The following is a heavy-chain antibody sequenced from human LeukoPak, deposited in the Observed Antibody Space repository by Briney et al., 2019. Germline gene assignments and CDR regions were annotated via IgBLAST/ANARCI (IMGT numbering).Heavy chain of an antibody. CDR2: ISSSSSYI. V-gene: IGHV3-21*01. J-gene: IGHJ6*03. CDR3: ARTTGYYYYMDV. CDR1: GFTFSSYA. D-gene: IGHD4-17*01. Sequence: GGSLRLSCAASGFTFSSYAMHWVRQAPGKGLEWVSSISSSSSYIYYADSVKGRFTISRDNAKNSLYLQMNSLRAEDTAVYYCARTTGYYYYMDVWGKGTTVTISS.